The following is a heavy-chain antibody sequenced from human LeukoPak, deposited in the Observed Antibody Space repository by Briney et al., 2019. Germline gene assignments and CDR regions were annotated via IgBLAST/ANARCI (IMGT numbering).Heavy chain of an antibody. CDR3: ASVDYADNSFNY. J-gene: IGHJ4*02. Sequence: LGGTCPLPCAASGFTVSSDSMSWARQAPGKGLEWVSVIYGGGSTFYADSVKGRFTISRHNSKTTLYLQMNSLRGEDTAVYYCASVDYADNSFNYWAKEPRGTVSS. V-gene: IGHV3-53*04. CDR1: GFTVSSDS. D-gene: IGHD4-17*01. CDR2: IYGGGST.